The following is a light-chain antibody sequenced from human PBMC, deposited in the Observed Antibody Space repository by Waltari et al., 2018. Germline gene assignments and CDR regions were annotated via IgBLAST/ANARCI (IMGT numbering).Light chain of an antibody. Sequence: DIQLTQSPSTLSASVGDRVTITCRTSQTISNWLAWYQQKSGKAPNLLIYQASSLKSGVPSRFSGSGSGTEFTHTIRSLQPEDFATYYCQKYNNYPYTFGQGTKLEIK. CDR1: QTISNW. CDR2: QAS. CDR3: QKYNNYPYT. V-gene: IGKV1-5*03. J-gene: IGKJ2*01.